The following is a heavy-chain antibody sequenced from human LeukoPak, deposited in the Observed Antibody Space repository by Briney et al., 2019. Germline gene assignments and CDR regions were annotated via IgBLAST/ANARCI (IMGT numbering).Heavy chain of an antibody. CDR3: ARGRTFDN. J-gene: IGHJ4*02. CDR1: GGSISSSSYY. Sequence: SETPSLTCTVSGGSISSSSYYWGWIRQPPGKGLEWIGNIYDRGSTKYNPSLKSRVTISVDTSKNQFSLRLSSVTAADTAVYYCARGRTFDNWGQGTLVTVSS. V-gene: IGHV4-61*05. CDR2: IYDRGST.